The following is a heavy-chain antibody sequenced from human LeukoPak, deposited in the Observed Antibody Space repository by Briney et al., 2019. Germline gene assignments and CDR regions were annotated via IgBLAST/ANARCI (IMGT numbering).Heavy chain of an antibody. CDR3: AKRLGVVTARQTGGFDY. J-gene: IGHJ4*02. V-gene: IGHV3-23*01. Sequence: PSEILSLTCTVSGGSISSYYWSWIRQPPGKGLEWVSVISGSGGSAYYADSVKGRFTISRDNSKNTVYLQMNSLRAEDTAVYYCAKRLGVVTARQTGGFDYWGQGTLVTVSS. D-gene: IGHD2-21*02. CDR1: GGSISSYY. CDR2: ISGSGGSA.